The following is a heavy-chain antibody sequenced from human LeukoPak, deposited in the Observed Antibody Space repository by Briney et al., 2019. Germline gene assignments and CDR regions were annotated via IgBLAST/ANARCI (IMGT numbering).Heavy chain of an antibody. Sequence: GGSLRLSCAASGFTFDDYAMHWVRQAPGKGLEWVSGISWNSGSIGYADSVKGRFTISRDNAKNSLYLQMNSLRAEDTALYYCARVQFDILTGYYMGFGYWGQGTLVTVSS. D-gene: IGHD3-9*01. CDR3: ARVQFDILTGYYMGFGY. CDR1: GFTFDDYA. V-gene: IGHV3-9*01. CDR2: ISWNSGSI. J-gene: IGHJ4*02.